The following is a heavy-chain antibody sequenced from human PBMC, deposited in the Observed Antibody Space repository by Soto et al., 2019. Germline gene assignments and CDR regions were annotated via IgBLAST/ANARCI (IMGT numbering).Heavy chain of an antibody. D-gene: IGHD6-25*01. Sequence: QVQLQESGPGLVKPSQTLSLTCTVSGGSISSGGYYWSWIRQHPGKGLEWIGYIYYSGSTYYNPSLKRRVTISVDTSKNQFSLKLSSVTAADTAVYYCARSGSVSYYFDYWGQGTLVTVSS. V-gene: IGHV4-31*03. CDR1: GGSISSGGYY. J-gene: IGHJ4*02. CDR2: IYYSGST. CDR3: ARSGSVSYYFDY.